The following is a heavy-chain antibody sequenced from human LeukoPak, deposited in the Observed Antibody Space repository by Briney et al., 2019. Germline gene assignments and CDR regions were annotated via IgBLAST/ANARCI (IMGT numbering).Heavy chain of an antibody. CDR1: GFTFSSYA. D-gene: IGHD2-15*01. Sequence: GGSLRLSCAASGFTFSSYAMHWVRQAPGKGLEWVAVISYDGSNKYYADSVEGRFTISRDNSKNTLYLQMNSLRAEDTAVYYCARDPGYCSGGSCVNWFDPWGQGTLVTVSS. V-gene: IGHV3-30-3*01. CDR2: ISYDGSNK. J-gene: IGHJ5*02. CDR3: ARDPGYCSGGSCVNWFDP.